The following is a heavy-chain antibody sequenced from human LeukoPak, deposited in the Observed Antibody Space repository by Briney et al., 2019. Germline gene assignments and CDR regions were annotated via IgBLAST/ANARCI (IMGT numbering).Heavy chain of an antibody. Sequence: GGSLRLSCAASGFTFSSYGMHWVRQAPGKGLEWVAVIWYDGSNKYYADSVKGRFTISRDNSKNTLYLQMNSLRAEDTAAYYCAKDQDSSGRTPLDYWGQGTLVTVS. CDR3: AKDQDSSGRTPLDY. CDR2: IWYDGSNK. J-gene: IGHJ4*02. D-gene: IGHD6-19*01. CDR1: GFTFSSYG. V-gene: IGHV3-30*02.